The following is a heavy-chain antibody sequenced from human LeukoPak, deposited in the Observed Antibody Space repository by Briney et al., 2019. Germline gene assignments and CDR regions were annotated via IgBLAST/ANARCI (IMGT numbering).Heavy chain of an antibody. J-gene: IGHJ4*02. Sequence: SETLSPTCSVSGDSISRSYWSWIRQPPGKGLEWIGYVYYSGSTHYNPSLQSRVTISVDTSKNQFSLKLNSVTAADTAVYYCARHRPVSGWDYWGQGTLVTVSS. V-gene: IGHV4-59*08. CDR3: ARHRPVSGWDY. D-gene: IGHD2-15*01. CDR1: GDSISRSY. CDR2: VYYSGST.